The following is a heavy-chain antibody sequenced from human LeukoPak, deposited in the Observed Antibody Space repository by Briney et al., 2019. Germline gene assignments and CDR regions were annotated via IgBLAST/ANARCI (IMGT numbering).Heavy chain of an antibody. CDR2: IRFDGSNK. Sequence: PGRSLRLSCAASGFSFDSYGMHWVRQAPGKGLHWVAFIRFDGSNKYYADSVKGRFTISRDNSKNTLYLQMNSLRAEDTAVYYCATDDHWGQGTLVTVSS. V-gene: IGHV3-30*02. J-gene: IGHJ4*02. CDR1: GFSFDSYG. CDR3: ATDDH.